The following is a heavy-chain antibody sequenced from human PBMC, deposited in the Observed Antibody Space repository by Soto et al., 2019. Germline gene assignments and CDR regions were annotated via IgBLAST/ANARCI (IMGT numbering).Heavy chain of an antibody. CDR1: VDSITTYY. J-gene: IGHJ4*02. V-gene: IGHV4-4*07. D-gene: IGHD3-9*01. CDR2: IDASGNT. CDR3: AREQEYYYILTGYYPKQFDY. Sequence: ENPALTSTVSVDSITTYYWSWIRQPAGKGLEWIGRIDASGNTNYNPSLNSRVTMSIDTSKKQFSLKLSSVTAADTAVYYCAREQEYYYILTGYYPKQFDYWGQGTLVTGSS.